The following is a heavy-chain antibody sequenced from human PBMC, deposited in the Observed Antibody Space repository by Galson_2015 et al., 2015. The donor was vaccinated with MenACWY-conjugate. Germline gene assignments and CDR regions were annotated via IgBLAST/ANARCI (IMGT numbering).Heavy chain of an antibody. CDR2: INPSGGST. CDR3: ARRAPPPEQQLGQSSWYSLTSSWYFDL. Sequence: SVKVSCKASGYAFTSYYMHWVRQAPGQGLEWMGIINPSGGSTSYAQKFQGRVTMTRDTSTSTVYMELSSLRSEDTAMYYCARRAPPPEQQLGQSSWYSLTSSWYFDLWGRGTLVTVSS. V-gene: IGHV1-46*01. CDR1: GYAFTSYY. J-gene: IGHJ2*01. D-gene: IGHD6-13*01.